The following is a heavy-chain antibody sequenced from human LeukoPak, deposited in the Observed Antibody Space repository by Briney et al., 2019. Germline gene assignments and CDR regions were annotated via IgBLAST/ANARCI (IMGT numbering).Heavy chain of an antibody. Sequence: GGSLRLSCAASGFTFSSYAMHWVRQAPGKGLEWVAVISYDGSNKYYADFVKGRFTISRDNSKNTLYLQMNSLRAEDTAVYYCAGASPNNYDYYYYGMDVWGQGTTVTVSS. CDR2: ISYDGSNK. J-gene: IGHJ6*02. CDR1: GFTFSSYA. D-gene: IGHD4-11*01. V-gene: IGHV3-30-3*01. CDR3: AGASPNNYDYYYYGMDV.